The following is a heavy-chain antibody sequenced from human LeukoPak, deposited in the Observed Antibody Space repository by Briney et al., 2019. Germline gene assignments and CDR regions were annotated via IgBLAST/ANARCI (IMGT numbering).Heavy chain of an antibody. V-gene: IGHV4-4*07. J-gene: IGHJ4*02. D-gene: IGHD2-2*01. CDR2: IYTSGST. CDR1: GGSISSYY. Sequence: SETLSLTCTVSGGSISSYYWSWIRQPAGKGLEWIGRIYTSGSTNYNPSLKSRVTMSVDTSKNQFSLKLSSVTAADTAVYYCATLIGYCSNTSCDEIDYWGQGTLVTVSS. CDR3: ATLIGYCSNTSCDEIDY.